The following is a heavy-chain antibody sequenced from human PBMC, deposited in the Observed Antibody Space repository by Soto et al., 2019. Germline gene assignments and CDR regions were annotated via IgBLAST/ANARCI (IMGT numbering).Heavy chain of an antibody. Sequence: SVKVSCKASGYTFTGYYMHWVRQAPGQGLEWMGWINPNSGGTNYAQKFQGRVTMTRDTSISTAYMELSRLRSEDTAVYYCARSMTTVVTDRPRGGSWFDPWRQGTLVTVSS. J-gene: IGHJ5*02. D-gene: IGHD4-17*01. CDR2: INPNSGGT. V-gene: IGHV1-2*02. CDR1: GYTFTGYY. CDR3: ARSMTTVVTDRPRGGSWFDP.